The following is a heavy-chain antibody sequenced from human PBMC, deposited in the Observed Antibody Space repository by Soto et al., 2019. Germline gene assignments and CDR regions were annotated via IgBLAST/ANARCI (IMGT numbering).Heavy chain of an antibody. V-gene: IGHV4-59*03. CDR2: MYYSGST. CDR1: GGSINNYY. Sequence: PSETLSLTCTVSGGSINNYYWSWIRQPPGKGLEWIGYMYYSGSTNYNPSLTSRVTISVDTYKKQFSLKLSSVSAADTAVYYCGTIVGANDYWGQGALVTVSS. CDR3: GTIVGANDY. J-gene: IGHJ4*02. D-gene: IGHD1-26*01.